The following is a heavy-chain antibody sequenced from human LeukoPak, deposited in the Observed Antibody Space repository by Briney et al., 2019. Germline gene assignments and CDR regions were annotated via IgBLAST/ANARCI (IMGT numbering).Heavy chain of an antibody. CDR1: GFTFSSYS. Sequence: PGGSLRLSCAASGFTFSSYSMNWVRQAPGKGLEWVSSISSSSSYIYYADSVKGRFTISRDNAKNSLYLQMNSLRAEDTAVYYCARTGNYYVNLNYYDSSGYSTVADYWGQGTLVTVSS. CDR3: ARTGNYYVNLNYYDSSGYSTVADY. CDR2: ISSSSSYI. V-gene: IGHV3-21*01. J-gene: IGHJ4*02. D-gene: IGHD3-22*01.